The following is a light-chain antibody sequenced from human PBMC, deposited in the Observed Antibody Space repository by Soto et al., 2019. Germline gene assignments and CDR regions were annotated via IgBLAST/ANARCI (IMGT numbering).Light chain of an antibody. CDR1: QSVTTTS. Sequence: EVEWTQSPATLSLSPGERVTLSCGASQSVTTTSIAWYQHRPGLAPRLLIYGASTRATDMSGTFSGRGSGTEFTLTISNVRPEDFAVYYCQQYRSWPRTFGQGTKVEIK. CDR2: GAS. J-gene: IGKJ1*01. CDR3: QQYRSWPRT. V-gene: IGKV3D-20*01.